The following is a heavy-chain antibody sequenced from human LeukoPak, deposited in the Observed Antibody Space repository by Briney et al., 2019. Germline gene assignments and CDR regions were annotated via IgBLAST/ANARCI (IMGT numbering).Heavy chain of an antibody. J-gene: IGHJ4*02. CDR1: GYTFTNYV. CDR2: INAGNGNT. Sequence: ASVKVSCKASGYTFTNYVMHWVRQAPGQRLEWMGWINAGNGNTKYSQKFQGRVTITRDTSASTAYLELTSLRSEDTAVYYCARATRGVVTASTFDYWGQGTLVTVSS. V-gene: IGHV1-3*01. CDR3: ARATRGVVTASTFDY. D-gene: IGHD2-21*02.